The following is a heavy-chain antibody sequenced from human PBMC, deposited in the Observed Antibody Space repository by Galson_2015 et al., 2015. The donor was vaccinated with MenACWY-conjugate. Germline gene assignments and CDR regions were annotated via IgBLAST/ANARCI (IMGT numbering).Heavy chain of an antibody. Sequence: SLRLSCAASGFTFSSYRMNWVRQAPGKGLEWVSPISSSSSYIYYADSVKGRFTISRDNAKNSLYLQMNSLRAEDTAVYYCARASTGGYNPNFYWGQGTLVTVSS. V-gene: IGHV3-21*01. D-gene: IGHD5-24*01. CDR2: ISSSSSYI. CDR1: GFTFSSYR. J-gene: IGHJ4*02. CDR3: ARASTGGYNPNFY.